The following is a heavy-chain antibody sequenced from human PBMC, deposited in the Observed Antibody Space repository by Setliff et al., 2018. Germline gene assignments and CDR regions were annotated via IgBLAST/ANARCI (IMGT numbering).Heavy chain of an antibody. V-gene: IGHV1-8*02. CDR3: VRGGRAMGYCSGGTCLENAFDI. Sequence: ASVKVSCKASGYTFTSDDINWVRQATGQGLEWMGWMNPNSGNTGYAQKFQGRVTMTRHTSMSTAYMELSSLRSEDTAIYYCVRGGRAMGYCSGGTCLENAFDIWGQGTMVTVSS. CDR2: MNPNSGNT. CDR1: GYTFTSDD. D-gene: IGHD2-15*01. J-gene: IGHJ3*02.